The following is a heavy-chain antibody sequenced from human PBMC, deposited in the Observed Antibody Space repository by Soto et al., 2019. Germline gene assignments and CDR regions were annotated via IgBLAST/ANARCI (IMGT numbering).Heavy chain of an antibody. CDR3: AQLPNYYYYGMDV. CDR1: GFTVSSNY. CDR2: IYSGGST. Sequence: EVQLVESGGGLIKPGGSLRLSCAASGFTVSSNYMSWVRQAPGKGLEWVSVIYSGGSTYYADSVKGRFTISRDNSKNTLYLQMNSLRAEDTAVYYCAQLPNYYYYGMDVWGQGTTVTVSS. J-gene: IGHJ6*02. D-gene: IGHD1-26*01. V-gene: IGHV3-53*01.